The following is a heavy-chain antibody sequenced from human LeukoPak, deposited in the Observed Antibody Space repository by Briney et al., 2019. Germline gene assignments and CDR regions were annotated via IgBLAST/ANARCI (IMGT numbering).Heavy chain of an antibody. CDR1: GYTFTSYG. J-gene: IGHJ5*02. Sequence: ASVKVSCKASGYTFTSYGISWVRQAPGQGLEWMGWISAYNGNTNYAQKLQGRVTMTTDTSTSTAYMELRSLRSDDTAVYYCARTQPPAHSGYDLEDNWFDPWGQGTLVTVSS. CDR2: ISAYNGNT. D-gene: IGHD5-12*01. CDR3: ARTQPPAHSGYDLEDNWFDP. V-gene: IGHV1-18*01.